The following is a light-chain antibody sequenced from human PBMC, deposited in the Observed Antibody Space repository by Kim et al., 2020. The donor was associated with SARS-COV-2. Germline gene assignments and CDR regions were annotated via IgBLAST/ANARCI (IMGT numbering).Light chain of an antibody. V-gene: IGLV1-40*01. CDR3: QSYDSSQSGYV. CDR2: GNT. Sequence: QRVTISCTGSSSNIGADYGVHWYQQLPGTAPKLLIYGNTNRPSGVPDRFSGSKSGTSASLAITGLQAEDEADYYCQSYDSSQSGYVFGTGTKVTVL. J-gene: IGLJ1*01. CDR1: SSNIGADYG.